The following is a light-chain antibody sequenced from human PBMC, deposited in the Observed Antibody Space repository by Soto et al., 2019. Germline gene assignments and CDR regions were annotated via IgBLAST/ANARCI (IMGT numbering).Light chain of an antibody. CDR3: PQSKSYQPT. V-gene: IGKV1-16*02. Sequence: DVQMTQSPSSLSASVGDSVTITCRASQDINSDLAWYQQRPGEAPKSLIFGASNLLDAVSSQYSGSGTESEFNITITTLQPEDSADYFCPQSKSYQPTFGRGTKIDI. J-gene: IGKJ2*01. CDR2: GAS. CDR1: QDINSD.